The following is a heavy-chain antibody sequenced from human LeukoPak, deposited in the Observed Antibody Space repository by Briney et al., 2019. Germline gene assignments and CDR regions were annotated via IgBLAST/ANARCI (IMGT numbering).Heavy chain of an antibody. V-gene: IGHV3-23*01. J-gene: IGHJ6*04. Sequence: PGGSLSSSCEAAGFAFSDYGMSWGRQAPGKGLEWVSGISGSGGSTYYEDSVKGRFTISRDNSKNTLQLQMNSLRVEDTAVYYCVKEPVRGDIPYYYLVNWGKGTTVTVSS. CDR2: ISGSGGST. CDR3: VKEPVRGDIPYYYLVN. D-gene: IGHD3-10*01. CDR1: GFAFSDYG.